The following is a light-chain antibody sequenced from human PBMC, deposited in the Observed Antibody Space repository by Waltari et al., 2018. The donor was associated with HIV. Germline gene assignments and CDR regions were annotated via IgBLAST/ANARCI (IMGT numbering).Light chain of an antibody. CDR1: GSNLGGSP. V-gene: IGLV1-44*01. CDR3: ATWDGSLNGPV. Sequence: QSVLTQPPSASGTPGQRVTIPCSGSGSNLGGSPLNWYQQLPGTAPKLLIYSNNQRPSRVPDRFSGSKSGTSASLAISGLQSDDETTYYCATWDGSLNGPVFGGGTKLTVL. CDR2: SNN. J-gene: IGLJ3*02.